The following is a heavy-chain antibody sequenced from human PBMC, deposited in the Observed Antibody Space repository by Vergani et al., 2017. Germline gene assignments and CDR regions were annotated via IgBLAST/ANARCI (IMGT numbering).Heavy chain of an antibody. CDR2: INPNSGGT. J-gene: IGHJ6*02. Sequence: QVQLVQSGAEVKKPGASVKVSCKASGYTFTGYYMHWVRQAPGQGLEWMGWINPNSGGTNYAQQFQGRGTMTRDTSISTAYMELSRLRSDDTAVYYCASLRAGVTNYYYYYGMDVWGQGTTVTVSS. CDR3: ASLRAGVTNYYYYYGMDV. D-gene: IGHD3-3*01. CDR1: GYTFTGYY. V-gene: IGHV1-2*02.